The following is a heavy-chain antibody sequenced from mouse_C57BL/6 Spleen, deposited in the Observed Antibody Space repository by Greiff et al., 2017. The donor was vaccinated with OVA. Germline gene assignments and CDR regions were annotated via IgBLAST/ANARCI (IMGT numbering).Heavy chain of an antibody. CDR2: IYPGNSDT. Sequence: EVQLVESGTVLARPGASVKMSCKTSGYTFTSYWMHWVKRRPGQGLEWIGAIYPGNSDTSYNQKFKGKAKLTAVTSASTAYMELSSLTNEDSAVYYCTREEYGYDGEVYAMDYWGQGTSVTVSS. CDR3: TREEYGYDGEVYAMDY. J-gene: IGHJ4*01. V-gene: IGHV1-5*01. D-gene: IGHD2-2*01. CDR1: GYTFTSYW.